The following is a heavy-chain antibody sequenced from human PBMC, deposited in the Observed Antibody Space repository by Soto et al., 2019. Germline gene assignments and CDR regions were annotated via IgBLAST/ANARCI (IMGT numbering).Heavy chain of an antibody. V-gene: IGHV3-11*06. CDR3: VRSGDKYNRLDY. CDR1: GFTFSDHY. Sequence: GGSLRLPCAASGFTFSDHYMSWIRQAPGKGLEWIGYSSNSGSFTRYADSVKGRFSISRDNAKNSLYLQINSLRGDDTAIYYCVRSGDKYNRLDYWGQGTPVTVSS. J-gene: IGHJ4*02. CDR2: SSNSGSFT. D-gene: IGHD1-1*01.